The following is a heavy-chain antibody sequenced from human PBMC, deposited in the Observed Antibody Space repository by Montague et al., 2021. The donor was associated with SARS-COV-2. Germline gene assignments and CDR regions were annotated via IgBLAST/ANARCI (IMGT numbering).Heavy chain of an antibody. V-gene: IGHV4-34*01. CDR2: INHSGST. Sequence: SDILSLTCAVYGGSFSGYYWSWIRQPPGKGLEWIGEINHSGSTNXNPSLKSRVTISVDTSKNQFSLKLSSVTAADTAVYYCARGLRQRLLWFGINNWFDPWGQGTLVTVSS. D-gene: IGHD3-10*01. J-gene: IGHJ5*02. CDR3: ARGLRQRLLWFGINNWFDP. CDR1: GGSFSGYY.